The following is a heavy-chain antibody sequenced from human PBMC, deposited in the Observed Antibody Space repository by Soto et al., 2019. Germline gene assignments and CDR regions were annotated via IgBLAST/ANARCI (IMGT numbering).Heavy chain of an antibody. V-gene: IGHV3-11*01. CDR3: AKFAYSEAAGNLFDN. CDR2: ISSSGSTI. Sequence: PGGSLRLSCAASGFTFSDYYMSWIRQVPGKGLEWISYISSSGSTINSADSVKGRFTISRDNSKNSLYLQMNSLRAEDTAVYYCAKFAYSEAAGNLFDNWGRGALVTVSS. D-gene: IGHD6-13*01. J-gene: IGHJ4*02. CDR1: GFTFSDYY.